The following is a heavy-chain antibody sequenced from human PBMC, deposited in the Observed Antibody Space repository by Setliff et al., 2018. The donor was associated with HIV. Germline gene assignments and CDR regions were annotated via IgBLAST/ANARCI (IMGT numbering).Heavy chain of an antibody. V-gene: IGHV4-34*01. J-gene: IGHJ5*01. CDR2: VNHSGSA. CDR3: VRQHGDYAFGS. CDR1: GVSFSGYY. Sequence: SETLSLTCDVYGVSFSGYYWSWIRQPPGKGLEWIGEVNHSGSANYNPSLKSRVNMFIDTSKKQFSLRLASVTAADTAVYYCVRQHGDYAFGSWGQGTLVTVSS. D-gene: IGHD4-17*01.